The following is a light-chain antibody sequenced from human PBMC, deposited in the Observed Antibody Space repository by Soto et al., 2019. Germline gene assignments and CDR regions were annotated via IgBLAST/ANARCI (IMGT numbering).Light chain of an antibody. CDR3: NSYTSASTYV. Sequence: QPALTQPASVSGSPGQSITLFCTETGSDIGSYNYVSWYQHHPGKVPKFIIYDVTNRPSGVSDRFSGSKSGNTASLTISGLQAEDEADYYCNSYTSASTYVFGTGTKVTVL. CDR2: DVT. CDR1: GSDIGSYNY. J-gene: IGLJ1*01. V-gene: IGLV2-14*03.